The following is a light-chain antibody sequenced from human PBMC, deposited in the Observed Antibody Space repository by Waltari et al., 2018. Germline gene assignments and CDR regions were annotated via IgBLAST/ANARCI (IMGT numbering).Light chain of an antibody. J-gene: IGKJ1*01. CDR3: LQDYNYPWT. CDR1: QGIRYD. Sequence: AIQMTQSPSSLSASVGDRVTITCRASQGIRYDLGWYQQKPGKAPKLLIYAASSLQSGVPSRFSGGGAGTEFTLTISILQPEDFATYYCLQDYNYPWTFGQGTKVEIK. V-gene: IGKV1-6*01. CDR2: AAS.